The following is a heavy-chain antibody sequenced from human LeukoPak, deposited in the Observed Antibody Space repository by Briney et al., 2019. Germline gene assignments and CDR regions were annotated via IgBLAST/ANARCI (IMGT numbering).Heavy chain of an antibody. CDR1: GFTFSSYD. CDR2: IGTAGDT. CDR3: ARASRTDPGYCSSTSCYSGAFDI. D-gene: IGHD2-2*02. J-gene: IGHJ3*02. Sequence: QTGGSLRLSCAASGFTFSSYDMHWVRQATGKGLEWVSAIGTAGDTYYPGSVKGRFTISRENAKNSLYLQMNSLRAGDTAVYHCARASRTDPGYCSSTSCYSGAFDIWGQGTMVTVSS. V-gene: IGHV3-13*01.